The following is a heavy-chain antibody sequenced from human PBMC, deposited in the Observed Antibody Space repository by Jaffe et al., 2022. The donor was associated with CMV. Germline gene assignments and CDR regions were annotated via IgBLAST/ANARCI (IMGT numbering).Heavy chain of an antibody. CDR1: GFTFDDYA. J-gene: IGHJ6*02. Sequence: EVQLVESGGGLVQPGRSLRLSCAASGFTFDDYAMHWVRQAPGKGLEWVSGISWNSGSIGYADSVKGRFTISRDNAKNSLYLQMNSLRAEDTALYYCAKDHYYGSGSYYPYYYYYGMDVWGQGTTVTVSS. D-gene: IGHD3-10*01. CDR2: ISWNSGSI. CDR3: AKDHYYGSGSYYPYYYYYGMDV. V-gene: IGHV3-9*01.